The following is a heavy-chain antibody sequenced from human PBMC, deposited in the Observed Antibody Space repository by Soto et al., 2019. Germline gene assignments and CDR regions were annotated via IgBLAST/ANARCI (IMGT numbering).Heavy chain of an antibody. J-gene: IGHJ4*02. CDR2: VKGDGSDT. D-gene: IGHD6-13*01. CDR3: ATSAAAPGNY. CDR1: GFTFSSYW. Sequence: LRLSCAASGFTFSSYWMSWVRQAPGKGLEWVANVKGDGSDTYYVDSVKGRFTISRDNAKNSLYLQMNSLRAEDTAVYYCATSAAAPGNYWGQGTLVTVSS. V-gene: IGHV3-7*01.